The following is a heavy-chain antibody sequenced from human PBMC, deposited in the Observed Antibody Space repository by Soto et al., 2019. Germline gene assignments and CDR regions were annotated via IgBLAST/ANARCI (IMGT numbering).Heavy chain of an antibody. Sequence: QVQLVQSGAEVKKPGSSVKVSCKASGGTFSSYAFSWVRQAPGQGLEWMGGIIRIFHTPTYAQKFQGRVTITADESTSTAYMELSSLRSEDTAVYYCARSGLVRAIYDAFDIWGQGTMVTVSS. CDR1: GGTFSSYA. V-gene: IGHV1-69*01. D-gene: IGHD3-3*01. CDR3: ARSGLVRAIYDAFDI. J-gene: IGHJ3*02. CDR2: IIRIFHTP.